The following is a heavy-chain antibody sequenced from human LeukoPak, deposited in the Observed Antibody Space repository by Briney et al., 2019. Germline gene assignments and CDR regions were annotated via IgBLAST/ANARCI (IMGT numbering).Heavy chain of an antibody. V-gene: IGHV1-69*13. CDR2: IIPIFGTA. Sequence: GASVKVSCKASGGTFSSYAISWVRQAPGQGLEWMGGIIPIFGTANYAQKFQGRVTITADESTSTAYMELSRLRSHDTAVYYCARERMRDYVWGSYRHIDAFDIWGQGTMVTVSS. CDR1: GGTFSSYA. CDR3: ARERMRDYVWGSYRHIDAFDI. D-gene: IGHD3-16*02. J-gene: IGHJ3*02.